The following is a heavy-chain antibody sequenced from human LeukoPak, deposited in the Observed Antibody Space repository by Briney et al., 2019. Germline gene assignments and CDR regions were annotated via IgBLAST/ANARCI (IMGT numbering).Heavy chain of an antibody. CDR3: AKKPPRDYYYDSPTGGL. CDR1: GFTFSSYG. D-gene: IGHD3-22*01. J-gene: IGHJ4*02. V-gene: IGHV3-30*18. Sequence: PGGSLRLSCAASGFTFSSYGMHWVRQAPGKGLEWVAVISYDGSNKYYADSVKGRFTISRDNSKNTLYLQMSSLRAEDTAVYYCAKKPPRDYYYDSPTGGLWGQGTLVTVSS. CDR2: ISYDGSNK.